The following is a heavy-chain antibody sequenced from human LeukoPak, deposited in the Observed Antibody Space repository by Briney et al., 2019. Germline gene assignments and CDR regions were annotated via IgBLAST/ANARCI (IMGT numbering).Heavy chain of an antibody. CDR2: ISAYNGNT. Sequence: GASVKVSCKASGYTFTSYGSSWVRQAPGQGLEGMGWISAYNGNTNYAQKLQGRVTMTTHTSTRTAYMELRSLRSDDTAVYYCARDAVRFLEWLSLWGQATLVTVSS. J-gene: IGHJ4*02. CDR1: GYTFTSYG. V-gene: IGHV1-18*01. CDR3: ARDAVRFLEWLSL. D-gene: IGHD3-3*01.